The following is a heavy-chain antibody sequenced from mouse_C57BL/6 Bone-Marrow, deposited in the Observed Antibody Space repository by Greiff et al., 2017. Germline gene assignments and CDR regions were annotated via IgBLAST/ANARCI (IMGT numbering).Heavy chain of an antibody. J-gene: IGHJ2*01. CDR1: GYTFTSYG. CDR2: IYPRSGYT. V-gene: IGHV1-81*01. Sequence: VQLQESGAELARPGASVKLSCKASGYTFTSYGISWVQQSTGQGLEWIGEIYPRSGYTYYNEKFKGTDTLTADKSSRTAYMKLRSLTAKDSAVCFCARAFDDWGQGTTLTVSS. CDR3: ARAFDD.